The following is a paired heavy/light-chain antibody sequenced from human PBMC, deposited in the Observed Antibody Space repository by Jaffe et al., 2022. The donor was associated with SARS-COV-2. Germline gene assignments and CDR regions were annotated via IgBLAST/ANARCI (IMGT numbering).Heavy chain of an antibody. D-gene: IGHD2-15*01. V-gene: IGHV3-64*01. CDR1: GFTFSSYA. Sequence: EVQLVESGGGLVQPGGSLRLSCAASGFTFSSYAMHWVRQAPGKGLDYVSGISSDGGGTYYANSVKGRFTISRDNSKNTMYLQMGSLRVEDMALYYCARDSVEVAAQNSVFYGMDVWGQGTTVTVSS. J-gene: IGHJ6*02. CDR3: ARDSVEVAAQNSVFYGMDV. CDR2: ISSDGGGT.
Light chain of an antibody. Sequence: SYELTQPPSVSVSPGQTARITCSGDALPKKYAYWYQQKSGQAPVLVIYEDNKRPSGIPERFSGSSSGTMATLTISGAQVEDDADYYCYSTDSSGNPFFGTGTKVSVL. CDR3: YSTDSSGNPF. CDR2: EDN. J-gene: IGLJ1*01. V-gene: IGLV3-10*01. CDR1: ALPKKY.